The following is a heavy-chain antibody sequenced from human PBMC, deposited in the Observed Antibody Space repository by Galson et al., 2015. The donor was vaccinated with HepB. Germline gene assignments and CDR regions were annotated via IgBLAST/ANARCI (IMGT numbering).Heavy chain of an antibody. CDR1: GFTFTSSA. D-gene: IGHD2-15*01. CDR2: IVVGSGNT. Sequence: SVKVSCKASGFTFTSSAVQWVRQARGQRLEWIGWIVVGSGNTNYAQKFQERVTITRDMSTSTAYMELSSLRSEDTAVYYCAAVGLICSGGSCYSKDAFDIWGQGTMVTVSS. V-gene: IGHV1-58*01. CDR3: AAVGLICSGGSCYSKDAFDI. J-gene: IGHJ3*02.